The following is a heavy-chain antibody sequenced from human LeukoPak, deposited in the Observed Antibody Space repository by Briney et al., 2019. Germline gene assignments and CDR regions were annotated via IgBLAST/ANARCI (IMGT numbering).Heavy chain of an antibody. CDR3: ARRSSGSPPYYFGY. V-gene: IGHV3-74*01. CDR1: GFTFDDYA. Sequence: PGRSLRLSCAASGFTFDDYAMHWVRQAPGKGLVWVSRINSDGSSTSYADSVKGRFTISRDNAKNTLYLQMNSLRAEDTAVYYCARRSSGSPPYYFGYWGQGTLVTVSS. J-gene: IGHJ4*02. CDR2: INSDGSST. D-gene: IGHD1-26*01.